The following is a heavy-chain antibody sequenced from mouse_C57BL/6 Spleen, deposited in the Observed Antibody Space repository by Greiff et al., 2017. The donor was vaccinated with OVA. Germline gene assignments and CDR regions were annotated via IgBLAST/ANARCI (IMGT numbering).Heavy chain of an antibody. Sequence: VQLQQSGAELVRPGASVKLSCKASGYTFTDYYINWVKQRPGQGLEWIARIYPGSGNTYYNEKFKGKATLTAEKSSSTAYMQLSSLTSEDSAVYFCARDYGSPDWYFDVWGTGTTVTVSS. J-gene: IGHJ1*03. CDR1: GYTFTDYY. V-gene: IGHV1-76*01. D-gene: IGHD1-1*01. CDR2: IYPGSGNT. CDR3: ARDYGSPDWYFDV.